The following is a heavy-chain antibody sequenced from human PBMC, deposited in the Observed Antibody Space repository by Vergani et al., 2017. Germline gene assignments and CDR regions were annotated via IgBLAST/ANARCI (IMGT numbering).Heavy chain of an antibody. Sequence: EVQLLESGGGLVQPGGSLRLSCAASGFTFSNFAMSWVRQAPGKGLEGVATIVGNGVITYYADSVRGRLTISKDNSKNTLYLQMNSLNAADTAVYYCSANRPSGHGYYYMDVWGKGTTVTVSS. D-gene: IGHD1-14*01. J-gene: IGHJ6*03. V-gene: IGHV3-23*01. CDR3: SANRPSGHGYYYMDV. CDR2: IVGNGVIT. CDR1: GFTFSNFA.